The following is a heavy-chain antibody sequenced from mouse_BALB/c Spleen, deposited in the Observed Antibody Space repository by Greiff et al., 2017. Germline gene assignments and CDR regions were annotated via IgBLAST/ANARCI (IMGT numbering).Heavy chain of an antibody. V-gene: IGHV14-3*02. J-gene: IGHJ2*01. D-gene: IGHD1-1*01. Sequence: VQLKESGAELVKPGASVKLSCTASGFNLKDTYMHWVKQRPEQGLEWIGRIDPANGNTKYDPKFQGKATITADTSSNTAYLQLSSLTSEDTAVYYCASGYYGSSLDYWGQGTTLTVSS. CDR3: ASGYYGSSLDY. CDR1: GFNLKDTY. CDR2: IDPANGNT.